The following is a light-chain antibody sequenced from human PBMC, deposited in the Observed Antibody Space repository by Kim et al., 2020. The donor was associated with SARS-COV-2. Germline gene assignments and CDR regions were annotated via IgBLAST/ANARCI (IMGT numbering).Light chain of an antibody. V-gene: IGLV8-61*01. CDR1: SGSVSTSYS. J-gene: IGLJ3*02. CDR2: NTH. Sequence: GATFTLTRGFSSGSVSTSYSPNWFQQTPGQAPRTLIYNTHTRSSGVPDRFSGSILGNKAALTITGAQADDESDYYCVLYVGSGIWVFGGGTQLTVL. CDR3: VLYVGSGIWV.